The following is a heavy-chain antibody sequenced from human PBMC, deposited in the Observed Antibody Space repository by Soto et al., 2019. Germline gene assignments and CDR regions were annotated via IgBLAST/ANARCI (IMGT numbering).Heavy chain of an antibody. CDR2: IYYSGSA. CDR3: ARGEAGVAGRLDY. D-gene: IGHD6-19*01. CDR1: DASISTATFY. V-gene: IGHV4-31*03. Sequence: PSETLSLTCTVSDASISTATFYWIRQLPGEALEWIGYIYYSGSAYYNSSLRSRATLSLYTSKSKFSLTLTSLTATDTAVYYCARGEAGVAGRLDYWGQGTLVTVSS. J-gene: IGHJ4*02.